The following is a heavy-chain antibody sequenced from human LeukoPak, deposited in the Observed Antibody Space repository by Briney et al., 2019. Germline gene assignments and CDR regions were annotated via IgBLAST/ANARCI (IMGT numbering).Heavy chain of an antibody. V-gene: IGHV1-18*01. D-gene: IGHD2-2*02. CDR1: GYTFTSYG. CDR3: AKDCSSTSCYTNYYYGMDG. J-gene: IGHJ6*02. Sequence: VASVKVSCKASGYTFTSYGISWVRQAPGQGLEWMGWIRAYNGNTKYAQKLQGRVTMTTDTSTSTAYMELRSLRSDDTAVYYCAKDCSSTSCYTNYYYGMDGWGQGTTVTVSS. CDR2: IRAYNGNT.